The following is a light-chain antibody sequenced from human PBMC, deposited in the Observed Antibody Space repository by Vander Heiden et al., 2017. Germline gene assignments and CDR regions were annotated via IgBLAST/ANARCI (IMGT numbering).Light chain of an antibody. CDR3: QQTDITPIT. CDR1: QSIRSY. Sequence: DIQMTQSPSSLSASVGDRVTITCRASQSIRSYLNWYQQKPGKAPKLLIYAASSLQSGVPPRFSGSGSGTDFTLTISSLQPEDFASYYCQQTDITPITFGQGTRLEIK. J-gene: IGKJ5*01. CDR2: AAS. V-gene: IGKV1-39*01.